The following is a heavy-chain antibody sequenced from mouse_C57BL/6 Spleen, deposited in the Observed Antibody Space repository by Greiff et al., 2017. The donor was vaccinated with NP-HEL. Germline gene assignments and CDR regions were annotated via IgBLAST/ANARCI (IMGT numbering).Heavy chain of an antibody. CDR1: GYTFTSYW. J-gene: IGHJ2*01. CDR2: IDPSDSET. D-gene: IGHD1-1*01. Sequence: QVQLQQPGAELVRPGSSVKLSCKASGYTFTSYWMHWVKQRPIQGLEWIGNIDPSDSETHYNQKFKDKATLTVDKSSSTAYMQLSSLTSEDSAVYYCARAVVAYYFAYWGQGTTLTVSA. CDR3: ARAVVAYYFAY. V-gene: IGHV1-52*01.